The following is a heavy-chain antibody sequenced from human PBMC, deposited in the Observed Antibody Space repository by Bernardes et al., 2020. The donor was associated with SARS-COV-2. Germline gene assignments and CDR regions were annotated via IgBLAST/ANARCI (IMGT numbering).Heavy chain of an antibody. CDR2: ISGSGGST. CDR1: GFTFSSYA. CDR3: AKGGIEREIQLWLHYYYYGMDV. J-gene: IGHJ6*02. Sequence: GGSLRLSCAASGFTFSSYAMSWVRQAPGKGLEWVSAISGSGGSTYYADSVKGRFTISRDNSKNTLYLQMNSLRAEDTAVYYCAKGGIEREIQLWLHYYYYGMDVWGQGTTVTVSS. D-gene: IGHD5-18*01. V-gene: IGHV3-23*01.